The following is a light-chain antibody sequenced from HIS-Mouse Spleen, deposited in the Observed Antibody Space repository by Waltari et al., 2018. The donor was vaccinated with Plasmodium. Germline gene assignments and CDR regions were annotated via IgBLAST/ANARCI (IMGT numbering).Light chain of an antibody. CDR1: QSVLYSSNNKNY. CDR3: QQYSSTPLT. J-gene: IGKJ4*01. Sequence: DIVMTQSPDSLAVSLGERATINCKSSQSVLYSSNNKNYLAWYQQKPGQPPKLLIYWAYTRESGVLDRFSGSGSGTDFTLTISSLQAEDVAGYYCQQYSSTPLTFGGGTKVEIK. V-gene: IGKV4-1*01. CDR2: WAY.